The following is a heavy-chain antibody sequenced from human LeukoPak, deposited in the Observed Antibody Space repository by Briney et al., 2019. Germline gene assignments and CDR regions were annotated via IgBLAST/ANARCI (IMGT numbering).Heavy chain of an antibody. D-gene: IGHD2-21*01. CDR1: GGSFSGYY. Sequence: SETLSLTCAVYGGSFSGYYWSWIRQPPGKGLEWIGEINHSGSTNYNPSLKSRVTISVDTSKNQFSLKLSSVTAADTAVYYCARGSDSGNMDVWGKGTTVTVSS. V-gene: IGHV4-34*01. CDR2: INHSGST. CDR3: ARGSDSGNMDV. J-gene: IGHJ6*03.